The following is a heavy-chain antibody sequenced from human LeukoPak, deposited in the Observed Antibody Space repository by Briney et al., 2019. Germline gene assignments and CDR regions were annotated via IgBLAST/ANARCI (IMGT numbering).Heavy chain of an antibody. Sequence: PSETLSLTCTVSGGSISSGGYYWSWIRQPPGKGLEWIGYIYHSGSTYYNPSLKSRVTISVDRSKNQFSLKLSSVTAADTAVYYCARYDYGDRHPLFDYWGQGTLVTVSS. CDR1: GGSISSGGYY. CDR2: IYHSGST. CDR3: ARYDYGDRHPLFDY. D-gene: IGHD4-17*01. V-gene: IGHV4-30-2*01. J-gene: IGHJ4*02.